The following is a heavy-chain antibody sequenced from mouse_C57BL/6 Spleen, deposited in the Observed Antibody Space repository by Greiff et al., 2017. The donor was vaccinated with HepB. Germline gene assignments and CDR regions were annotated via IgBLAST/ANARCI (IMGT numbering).Heavy chain of an antibody. V-gene: IGHV1-85*01. CDR3: ARGGTDYAMDY. Sequence: VQLVESGPELVKPGASVKLSCKASGYTFTSYDINWVKQRPGQGLEWIGWIYPRDGSTKYNEKFKGKATLTVDTSSSTAYMELHSLTSEDSAVYFCARGGTDYAMDYWGQGTSVTVSS. CDR1: GYTFTSYD. J-gene: IGHJ4*01. D-gene: IGHD2-14*01. CDR2: IYPRDGST.